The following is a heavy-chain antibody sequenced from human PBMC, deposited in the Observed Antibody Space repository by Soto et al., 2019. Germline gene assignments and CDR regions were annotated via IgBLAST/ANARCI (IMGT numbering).Heavy chain of an antibody. V-gene: IGHV4-30-2*01. CDR1: GGSISSGGYS. CDR2: IYHSGST. Sequence: QLQLQESGSGLVKPSQTLSLTCAVSGGSISSGGYSWSWIRQPPGKGREWIGYIYHSGSTYYNPSLKSSVTISVDRSKNQIALKLSSVTAADTAVYYCARGMTTVTTVDYCGQGTLVTVSS. D-gene: IGHD4-17*01. J-gene: IGHJ4*02. CDR3: ARGMTTVTTVDY.